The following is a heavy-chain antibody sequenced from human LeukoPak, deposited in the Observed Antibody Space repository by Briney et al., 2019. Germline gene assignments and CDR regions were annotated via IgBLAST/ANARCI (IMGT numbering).Heavy chain of an antibody. CDR2: INPNSGGT. Sequence: ASVKVSCKASGYTFTGYYMHWVRQAPGQGLEWMGWINPNSGGTNYAQTFQGRVTMTRDTSISKDYMELSRLRSDDTAVYYCATFMITASNGFDYWGQGTLVTVSS. CDR1: GYTFTGYY. J-gene: IGHJ4*02. CDR3: ATFMITASNGFDY. D-gene: IGHD3-16*01. V-gene: IGHV1-2*02.